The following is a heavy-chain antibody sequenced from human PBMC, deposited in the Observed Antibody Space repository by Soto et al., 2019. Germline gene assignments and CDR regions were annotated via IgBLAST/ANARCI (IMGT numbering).Heavy chain of an antibody. V-gene: IGHV1-18*01. CDR3: ARDTSRISVAVDFDY. CDR1: GYTFTNYG. J-gene: IGHJ4*02. CDR2: ISAYNGNT. Sequence: QVQLVQSGAEAEKPGASVKVSCKASGYTFTNYGVTWVRQAPGQGLEWLGWISAYNGNTNYAQSLQGRVTMTTDTSTSTAYMELRSLRSDDTAVYYCARDTSRISVAVDFDYWGQGTLVTVSS. D-gene: IGHD6-19*01.